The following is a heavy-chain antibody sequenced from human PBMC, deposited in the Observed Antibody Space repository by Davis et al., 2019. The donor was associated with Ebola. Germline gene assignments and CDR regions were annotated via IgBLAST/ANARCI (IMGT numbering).Heavy chain of an antibody. CDR3: ARDGSGSGWYSRNYYYYYGMDV. CDR2: INHSGST. J-gene: IGHJ6*02. D-gene: IGHD6-19*01. CDR1: GGSFSGYY. V-gene: IGHV4-34*01. Sequence: SETLSLTCAVYGGSFSGYYWSWIRQPPGKGLEWIGEINHSGSTNYNPSLKSRVTISVDTSKNQFSLKLSSVTAADTAVYYCARDGSGSGWYSRNYYYYYGMDVWGQGTTVTVSS.